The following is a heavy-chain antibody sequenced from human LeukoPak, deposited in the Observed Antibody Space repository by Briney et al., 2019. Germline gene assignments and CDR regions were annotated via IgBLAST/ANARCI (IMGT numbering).Heavy chain of an antibody. V-gene: IGHV3-33*01. CDR1: GFTFSSYG. Sequence: GRSLRLSCAASGFTFSSYGMHWVRQAPGKGLEWVAVIWYDGSNKYYADSVKGRFTISRDNSKSTLYLQMNSLRAEDTAVYYCAGEGVPAASLDYWGQGTLVTVSS. CDR3: AGEGVPAASLDY. J-gene: IGHJ4*02. D-gene: IGHD2-2*01. CDR2: IWYDGSNK.